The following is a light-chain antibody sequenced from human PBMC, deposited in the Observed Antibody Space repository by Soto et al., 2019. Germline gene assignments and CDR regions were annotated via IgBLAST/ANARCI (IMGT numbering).Light chain of an antibody. CDR1: QTIRRW. CDR3: QHYNSDPWT. V-gene: IGKV1-5*01. Sequence: DIEMTQSPSTLSASVGDRVTITCRASQTIRRWLAWYQQRPGKAPKVLIYDASTLESGVPARFSGSGSETEFILTISSLQPEDSATYYCQHYNSDPWTFGQGTKV. J-gene: IGKJ1*01. CDR2: DAS.